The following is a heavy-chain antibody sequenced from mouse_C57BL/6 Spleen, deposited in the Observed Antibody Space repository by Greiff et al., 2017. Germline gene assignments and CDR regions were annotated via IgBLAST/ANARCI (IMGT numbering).Heavy chain of an antibody. CDR2: IWSGGST. V-gene: IGHV2-2*01. Sequence: VQLQQSGPGLVQPSQSLSITCTVSGFSLTSYGVHWVRQSPGKGLELLGVIWSGGSTDYNAAFISRLSISKDNSKSQVFFKMNSLQADDTAIYYCARNDRITTVVEGTYAMDYWGQGTSVTVSS. J-gene: IGHJ4*01. CDR3: ARNDRITTVVEGTYAMDY. D-gene: IGHD1-1*01. CDR1: GFSLTSYG.